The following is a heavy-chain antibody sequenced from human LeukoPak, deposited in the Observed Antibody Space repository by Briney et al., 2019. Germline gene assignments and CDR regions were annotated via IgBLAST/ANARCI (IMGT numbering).Heavy chain of an antibody. Sequence: AASVKVSCKASGYTFTSNHIHWVRQAPGQGLEWMGIINPSDDTTTYAQKFRGRVTMTRDTSTSTVYMDLSSLRSEDTAVYYCARDGGSYGDCPHWGQGTLVTVSS. J-gene: IGHJ1*01. CDR3: ARDGGSYGDCPH. CDR2: INPSDDTT. V-gene: IGHV1-46*01. D-gene: IGHD4-17*01. CDR1: GYTFTSNH.